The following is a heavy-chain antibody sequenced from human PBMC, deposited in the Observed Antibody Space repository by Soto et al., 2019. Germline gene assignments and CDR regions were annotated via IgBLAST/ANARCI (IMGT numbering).Heavy chain of an antibody. V-gene: IGHV3-23*01. Sequence: GGSLRLSCAASEFKFSGFAMRWVRQAPGKGLEWVSAISGSGGSTYYRDSVKGRFTISRDNSDNTVYLQMNSLRDEDTAVYYCVRGTGSNYAYFDYWGQGAPVTVSS. CDR3: VRGTGSNYAYFDY. D-gene: IGHD3-16*01. CDR1: EFKFSGFA. CDR2: ISGSGGST. J-gene: IGHJ4*02.